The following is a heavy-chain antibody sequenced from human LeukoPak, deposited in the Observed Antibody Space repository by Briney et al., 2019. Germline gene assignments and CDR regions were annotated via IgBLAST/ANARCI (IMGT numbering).Heavy chain of an antibody. CDR3: ARGQNSHDRSGSFPPPFDS. V-gene: IGHV4-4*07. Sequence: SETLSLTCTASGGSISTYYWSWIRQPAGKGLEYIGRIYTSGSTNYNPSLKSRVTLSVDTSKNQFSLKLSPVTAADTAVYYCARGQNSHDRSGSFPPPFDSWGPGTLVTVSS. J-gene: IGHJ4*02. CDR2: IYTSGST. CDR1: GGSISTYY. D-gene: IGHD3-22*01.